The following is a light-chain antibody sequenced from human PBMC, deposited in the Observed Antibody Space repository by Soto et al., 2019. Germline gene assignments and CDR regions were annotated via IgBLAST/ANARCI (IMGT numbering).Light chain of an antibody. CDR3: RQALQTPT. Sequence: DIVMTQSPLSLPVTPGEPASISCRSSQSLLHSNGYNYLDWYLQKPGQSPQLLIYLGSNRSSGVPDRFSGSGSGTDFTMKISRVEAEDVAVYYCRQALQTPTFGQGTKVEIK. CDR1: QSLLHSNGYNY. V-gene: IGKV2-28*01. CDR2: LGS. J-gene: IGKJ1*01.